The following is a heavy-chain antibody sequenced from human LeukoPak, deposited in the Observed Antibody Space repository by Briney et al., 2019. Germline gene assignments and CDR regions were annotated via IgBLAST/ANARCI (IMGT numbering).Heavy chain of an antibody. J-gene: IGHJ4*02. CDR2: ISSSSSTI. Sequence: RPGGSLRLSCAASGFTFSSYSMNWVRQAPGKGLEWVSYISSSSSTIYYADSVKGRFTISRDNAKNSLYLQMNSLRAEDTAVYYCARDLTRGRVDYWGQGTLVTVSS. V-gene: IGHV3-48*04. CDR1: GFTFSSYS. D-gene: IGHD3-10*01. CDR3: ARDLTRGRVDY.